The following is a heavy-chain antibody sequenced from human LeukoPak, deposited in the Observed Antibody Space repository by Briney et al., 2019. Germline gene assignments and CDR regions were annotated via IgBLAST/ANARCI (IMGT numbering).Heavy chain of an antibody. J-gene: IGHJ4*02. D-gene: IGHD6-13*01. V-gene: IGHV3-7*03. CDR1: GFTFSNSW. Sequence: GGSLRLSCLASGFTFSNSWMTWVRQAPGRGLEWVANIKEDGSDKQYVDSVRGRFTISRDNAKNSVSLQMDGLRAEDTAVYYCARGGLSSSWYRPFDYWGQGTLVTVSS. CDR3: ARGGLSSSWYRPFDY. CDR2: IKEDGSDK.